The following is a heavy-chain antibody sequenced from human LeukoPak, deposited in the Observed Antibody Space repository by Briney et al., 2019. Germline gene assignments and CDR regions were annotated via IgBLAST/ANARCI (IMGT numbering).Heavy chain of an antibody. CDR1: GGSFSGHY. V-gene: IGHV4-34*01. D-gene: IGHD6-13*01. Sequence: SETLSLTCAVYGGSFSGHYWSWIRQPPGKGLEWIGEINHSGSTNYNPSLKSRVTISVDTSKNQFSLKLSSVTAADTAVYYCARGVGSSWPTNFDYWGQGTLVTVSS. J-gene: IGHJ4*02. CDR3: ARGVGSSWPTNFDY. CDR2: INHSGST.